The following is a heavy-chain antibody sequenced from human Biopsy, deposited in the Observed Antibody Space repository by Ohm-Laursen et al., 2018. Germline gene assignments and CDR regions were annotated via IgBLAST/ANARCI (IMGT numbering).Heavy chain of an antibody. V-gene: IGHV4-34*01. CDR3: SRGRVEKGTRSPSWGLYDTYYKYHAMDV. CDR2: IHNGDT. Sequence: SDTLSLTCAVYGGSFSGYYWSWIRQTPGRGPQYIAYIHNGDTHYNPSLESRVTISLDTSKSQFSLKLTSVTAADTGVYFCSRGRVEKGTRSPSWGLYDTYYKYHAMDVWGPGTAVTVSS. CDR1: GGSFSGYY. J-gene: IGHJ6*02. D-gene: IGHD3-10*01.